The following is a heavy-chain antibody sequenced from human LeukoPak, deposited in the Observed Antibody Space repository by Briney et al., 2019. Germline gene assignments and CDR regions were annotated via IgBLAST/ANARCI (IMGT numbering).Heavy chain of an antibody. CDR3: ARVPPFYCSGGSCYSDYYYYMDV. V-gene: IGHV1-18*01. D-gene: IGHD2-15*01. Sequence: VASVKVSCKASGYTFTSYGISWVRQAPGQGLEWMGWISAYNGNTNYAQKLQGRVTMTTDTSTSTAYMELRSLRSDDTAVYYCARVPPFYCSGGSCYSDYYYYMDVWGKGTTVTISS. CDR2: ISAYNGNT. CDR1: GYTFTSYG. J-gene: IGHJ6*03.